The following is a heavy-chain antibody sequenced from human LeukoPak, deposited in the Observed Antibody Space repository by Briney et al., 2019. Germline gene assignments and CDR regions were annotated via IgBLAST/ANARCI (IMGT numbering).Heavy chain of an antibody. CDR3: ARSYYYDSSGYYPYFDY. V-gene: IGHV4-59*08. J-gene: IGHJ4*02. CDR1: GASISYYY. D-gene: IGHD3-22*01. CDR2: IYYSGST. Sequence: SETLSLTCTVSGASISYYYWSWIRQPPGKGLEWIGYIYYSGSTNYNPSLKSRVTISVDTSTNQFSLKLSSVTAADTAVYYCARSYYYDSSGYYPYFDYWGQGTLVTVSS.